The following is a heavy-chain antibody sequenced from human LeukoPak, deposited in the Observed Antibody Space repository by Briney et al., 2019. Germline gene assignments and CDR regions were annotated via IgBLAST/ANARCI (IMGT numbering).Heavy chain of an antibody. CDR2: MNPNSGNT. D-gene: IGHD2-21*01. J-gene: IGHJ4*02. CDR3: ARGVGIDSSYYFDY. CDR1: GYTFTSYD. V-gene: IGHV1-8*01. Sequence: ASVKVSCKASGYTFTSYDINWVRQATGQGLEWMGWMNPNSGNTGYAQKFQGRVTMTRNTSISTAYMERSSLRSEDTAVYYCARGVGIDSSYYFDYWGQGTLVTVSS.